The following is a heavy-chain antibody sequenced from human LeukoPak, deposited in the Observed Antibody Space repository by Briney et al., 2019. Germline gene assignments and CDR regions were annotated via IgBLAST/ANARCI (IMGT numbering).Heavy chain of an antibody. J-gene: IGHJ5*02. CDR1: GYTFTSYG. CDR2: IVVASGYR. CDR3: AAERYEGHCCWFDP. Sequence: ASVKVSCKASGYTFTSYGISWVRQAPGQGLEWIGWIVVASGYREYAQKLQERVTITTDMSTSTSYLELRSLESEDTAVYYCAAERYEGHCCWFDPWGQGTLVTVSS. D-gene: IGHD1-14*01. V-gene: IGHV1-58*02.